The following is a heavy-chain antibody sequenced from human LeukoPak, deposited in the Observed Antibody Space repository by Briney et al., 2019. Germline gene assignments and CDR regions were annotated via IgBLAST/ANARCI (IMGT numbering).Heavy chain of an antibody. V-gene: IGHV3-74*01. CDR3: AKDHYWSIDY. D-gene: IGHD3-3*01. CDR2: IKGDGIST. J-gene: IGHJ4*02. CDR1: GFDFSSNW. Sequence: GGSLRPSCAASGFDFSSNWMHWVRHAPGQGLVWVSRIKGDGISTNYADSVKGRFTISRDIAKNTLYLQMNSLRAEDTGVYYCAKDHYWSIDYWGRGTLVTVSS.